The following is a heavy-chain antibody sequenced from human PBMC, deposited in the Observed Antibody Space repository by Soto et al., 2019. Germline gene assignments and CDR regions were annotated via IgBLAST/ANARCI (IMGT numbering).Heavy chain of an antibody. D-gene: IGHD6-13*01. CDR2: MNPNSGNT. CDR1: GYTFTSYD. J-gene: IGHJ6*02. Sequence: QVQLVQSGAKVKKPGASVKVSCKASGYTFTSYDINWVRQATGQGHEWMGWMNPNSGNTGYEQKFQGRVTMTRNTSISTAYMELSSLRSEDTAVYYCARGSSSSWYYYGMDVWGQGTTVTVSS. V-gene: IGHV1-8*01. CDR3: ARGSSSSWYYYGMDV.